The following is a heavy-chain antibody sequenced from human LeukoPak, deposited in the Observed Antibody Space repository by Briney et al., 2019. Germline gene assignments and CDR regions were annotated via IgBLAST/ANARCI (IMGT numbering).Heavy chain of an antibody. CDR1: GFPLDDYG. CDR2: INSNSGST. CDR3: ARGTSGSYHPRYFDY. D-gene: IGHD3-10*01. V-gene: IGHV3-20*04. J-gene: IGHJ4*02. Sequence: GESLTLFCAASGFPLDDYGMRWVRQAPGKGLEWVCGINSNSGSTGYADSEKGRFTISRDNAKNSLYLQMNSLRAEDTALYYCARGTSGSYHPRYFDYWGQGNLGTVSS.